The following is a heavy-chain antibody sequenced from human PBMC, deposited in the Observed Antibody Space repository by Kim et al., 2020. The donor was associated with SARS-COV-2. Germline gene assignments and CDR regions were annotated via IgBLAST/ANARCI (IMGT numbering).Heavy chain of an antibody. CDR2: ISWNSGSI. Sequence: GGSLRLSCAASGFTFDDYAMHWVRQAPGKGLEWVSGISWNSGSIGYADSVKGRFTISRDNAKNSLYLQMNSLRAEDTALYYCAKDRRIAAAGTRFYGMDVWGQGTTVTVSS. CDR3: AKDRRIAAAGTRFYGMDV. J-gene: IGHJ6*02. V-gene: IGHV3-9*01. D-gene: IGHD6-13*01. CDR1: GFTFDDYA.